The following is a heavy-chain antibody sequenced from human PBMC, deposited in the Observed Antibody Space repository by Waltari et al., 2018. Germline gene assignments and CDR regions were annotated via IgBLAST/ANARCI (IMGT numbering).Heavy chain of an antibody. D-gene: IGHD3-22*01. CDR1: GFTFSSYW. CDR3: TREPSPDSGGYFYYYMDV. J-gene: IGHJ6*03. V-gene: IGHV3-74*01. CDR2: INRDGRST. Sequence: EVQLVESGGGLVQPGGSLRLSCAASGFTFSSYWMHWVRQAPGKGRVGVYVINRDGRSTIYAESVKGRFTISRDNSNNRLYLQMNSLRAEDTAVYYCTREPSPDSGGYFYYYMDVWGKGTTVTVSS.